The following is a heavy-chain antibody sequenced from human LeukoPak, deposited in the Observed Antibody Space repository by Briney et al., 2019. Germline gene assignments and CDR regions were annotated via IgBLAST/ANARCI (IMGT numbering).Heavy chain of an antibody. CDR2: ISSSSSSI. CDR3: ARDLPLNYHYSSDYYPLFDY. D-gene: IGHD3-22*01. CDR1: GFTFSSHS. J-gene: IGHJ4*02. V-gene: IGHV3-48*04. Sequence: GSLRLSCAASGFTFSSHSMNWVRQAPGKGLEWVSYISSSSSSIYYADSVKGRFTISRDNAKNSLYLHTNSLRAEDTAVYYCARDLPLNYHYSSDYYPLFDYWGQGTLVTVSS.